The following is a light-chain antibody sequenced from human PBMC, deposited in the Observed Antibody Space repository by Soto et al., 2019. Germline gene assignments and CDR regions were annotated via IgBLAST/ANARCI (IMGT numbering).Light chain of an antibody. J-gene: IGKJ3*01. V-gene: IGKV1-27*01. CDR3: QKYNWPPFT. Sequence: DIQMTQSPSSLSASVGDRVTISCRASQGISNYLAWYQQKPGKAPRLLIYAASSLQSGVSSRFTGSGSGTDFTLTISSLQLEDVATYYCQKYNWPPFTFGPGTKVDIK. CDR1: QGISNY. CDR2: AAS.